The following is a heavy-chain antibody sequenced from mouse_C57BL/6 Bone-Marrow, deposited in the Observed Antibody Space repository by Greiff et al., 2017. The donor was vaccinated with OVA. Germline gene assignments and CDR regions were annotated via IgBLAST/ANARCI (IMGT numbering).Heavy chain of an antibody. CDR1: GYTFTSYG. J-gene: IGHJ3*01. V-gene: IGHV1-81*01. CDR3: ARSTMVTRAGFAY. Sequence: QVQLQQSGAELARPGASVKLSCKASGYTFTSYGISWVKQRTGQGLEWIGEIYPRSGNTYYNEKFKGKATLTADKSSSTAYMELRSLTSEDSAVYFCARSTMVTRAGFAYWGQGTLVTVCA. D-gene: IGHD2-2*01. CDR2: IYPRSGNT.